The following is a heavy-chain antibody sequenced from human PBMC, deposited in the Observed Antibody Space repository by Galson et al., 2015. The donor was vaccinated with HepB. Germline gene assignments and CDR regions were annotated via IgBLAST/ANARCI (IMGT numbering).Heavy chain of an antibody. V-gene: IGHV6-1*01. Sequence: CAISGGSVSGNSAAWNWIRQAPSSGLEWLGRTYYRSKWYNDYAVSVKSRITINPDTSKNQFSLQLNSVTPEDTAVYYCACGNYHFDCWDQGTLVTVSS. CDR1: GGSVSGNSAA. CDR2: TYYRSKWYN. D-gene: IGHD5-24*01. CDR3: ACGNYHFDC. J-gene: IGHJ4*02.